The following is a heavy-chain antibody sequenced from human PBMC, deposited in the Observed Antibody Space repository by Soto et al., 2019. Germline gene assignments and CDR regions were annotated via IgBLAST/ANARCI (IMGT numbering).Heavy chain of an antibody. V-gene: IGHV3-30*03. CDR1: GFTFSSYG. CDR3: AQGGITMVRGVKHYYYYGMDV. J-gene: IGHJ6*02. CDR2: ISYDGSNK. Sequence: QVQLVESGGGVVQPGRSLRLSCAASGFTFSSYGMHWVRQAPGKGLEWVAVISYDGSNKYYADSVKGRFTISRDNSKNTLYLQMNSLRAEDMAVYYCAQGGITMVRGVKHYYYYGMDVWGQGTTVTVSS. D-gene: IGHD3-10*01.